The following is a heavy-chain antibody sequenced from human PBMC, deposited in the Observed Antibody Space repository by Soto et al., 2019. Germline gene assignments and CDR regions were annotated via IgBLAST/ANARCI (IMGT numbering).Heavy chain of an antibody. CDR2: IYWDDDE. V-gene: IGHV2-5*02. D-gene: IGHD3-9*01. Sequence: QITLKESGPTLVKPTQTLTLTCTFSGFSLSTSGVGVGWIRQPPGKALEWLAIIYWDDDERYSPSLKSRLTITKETSKNQLVLTMTNMDPVDTATYSCAHRPPALTYNYWGQGTLVTVSS. J-gene: IGHJ4*02. CDR1: GFSLSTSGVG. CDR3: AHRPPALTYNY.